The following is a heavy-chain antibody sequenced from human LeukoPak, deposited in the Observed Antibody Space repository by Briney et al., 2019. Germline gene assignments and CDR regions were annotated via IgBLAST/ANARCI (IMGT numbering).Heavy chain of an antibody. CDR1: GYTFTSYA. Sequence: GASVKVSCKASGYTFTSYAMNWVRQAPGQGLEWRGWIKTNTGNPTYAQGFTGRFVFSLDTSVSTAYLQISSLKAEDTAVYYCARALPHRRLMDTTMEQHWFDPWGQGTLVTVSS. D-gene: IGHD5-18*01. V-gene: IGHV7-4-1*02. J-gene: IGHJ5*02. CDR3: ARALPHRRLMDTTMEQHWFDP. CDR2: IKTNTGNP.